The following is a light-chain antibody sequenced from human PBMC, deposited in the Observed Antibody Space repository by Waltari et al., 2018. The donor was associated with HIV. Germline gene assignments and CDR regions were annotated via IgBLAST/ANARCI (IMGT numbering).Light chain of an antibody. CDR2: DVT. V-gene: IGLV2-14*03. Sequence: QSALTQPASVSGSPGQSITVSCTGTSSDVGGYNYDSWYQQHPGKAPTLMISDVTYRPSGVSNRFSGSKSGNTASLTISGLQAEDEADYYCISYTSSSTLVFGGGTKVTVL. CDR1: SSDVGGYNY. J-gene: IGLJ2*01. CDR3: ISYTSSSTLV.